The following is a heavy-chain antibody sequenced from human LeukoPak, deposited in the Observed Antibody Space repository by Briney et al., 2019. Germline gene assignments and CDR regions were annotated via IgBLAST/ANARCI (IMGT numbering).Heavy chain of an antibody. Sequence: GASVKVSCKASGYTFTSYGISWVRQAPGQGLEWMGWISAYNGNTNYAQKLQGRVTMTTDTSTSTAYMELRSLRSDDTAVYYCARDLRPPEVDIVVAPAARIGWFDPWGQGTLVTVSS. D-gene: IGHD2-2*03. CDR3: ARDLRPPEVDIVVAPAARIGWFDP. CDR2: ISAYNGNT. J-gene: IGHJ5*02. CDR1: GYTFTSYG. V-gene: IGHV1-18*04.